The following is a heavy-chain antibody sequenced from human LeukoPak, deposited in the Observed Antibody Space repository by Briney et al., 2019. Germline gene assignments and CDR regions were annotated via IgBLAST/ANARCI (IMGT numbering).Heavy chain of an antibody. CDR3: AKHRTTVVEFSKGGFDY. CDR1: GGTFSSYA. J-gene: IGHJ4*02. D-gene: IGHD4-23*01. V-gene: IGHV1-18*01. Sequence: GASVKVSCKASGGTFSSYAISWVRQAPGQGLEWMGWISAYNGNTNYAQKLQGRVTMTTDTSTSTAYMELRSLRSDDTAVYYCAKHRTTVVEFSKGGFDYWGQGTLVTVSS. CDR2: ISAYNGNT.